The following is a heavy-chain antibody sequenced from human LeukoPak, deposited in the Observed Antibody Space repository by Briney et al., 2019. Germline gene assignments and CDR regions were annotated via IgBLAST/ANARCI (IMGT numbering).Heavy chain of an antibody. D-gene: IGHD3-10*01. CDR2: IWYDGSNK. CDR3: APGGPGYYFDY. J-gene: IGHJ4*02. Sequence: GGSLRLSCAASGFTFTSYGMHWVRQAPGKGLEWVAVIWYDGSNKYYVDSVKGRFTISRDNSKNTLYLQMNSLRAEDTAVYYCAPGGPGYYFDYWGQGTLVTVSS. V-gene: IGHV3-33*01. CDR1: GFTFTSYG.